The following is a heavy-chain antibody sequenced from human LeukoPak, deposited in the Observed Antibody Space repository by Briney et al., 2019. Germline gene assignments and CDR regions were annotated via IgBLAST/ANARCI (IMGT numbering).Heavy chain of an antibody. CDR2: IYHSGST. V-gene: IGHV4-4*02. J-gene: IGHJ4*02. CDR3: ARDNPAFYFDY. CDR1: GGSISSSNW. D-gene: IGHD6-25*01. Sequence: SETLSLTCAVSGGSISSSNWWSWVRPPPGKGLGWIGEIYHSGSTNYNPSLKSRVTISVDKSKNLFSLKLSSVTAADTAVYYCARDNPAFYFDYWGQGTLVTVSS.